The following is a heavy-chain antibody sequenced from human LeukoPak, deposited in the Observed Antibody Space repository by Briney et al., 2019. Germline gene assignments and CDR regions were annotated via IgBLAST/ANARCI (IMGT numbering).Heavy chain of an antibody. CDR1: GYTFTGYY. D-gene: IGHD3-10*01. Sequence: ASVKVSCKASGYTFTGYYMYWVRQAPGQGLEWMGWINPNSGGTNYAQKFQGRVTMTRDTSISTAYMELSRLRSDDTAVYYCARDRITMVRGVTPPPYYYYMDVWGKGTTVTVSS. V-gene: IGHV1-2*02. J-gene: IGHJ6*03. CDR2: INPNSGGT. CDR3: ARDRITMVRGVTPPPYYYYMDV.